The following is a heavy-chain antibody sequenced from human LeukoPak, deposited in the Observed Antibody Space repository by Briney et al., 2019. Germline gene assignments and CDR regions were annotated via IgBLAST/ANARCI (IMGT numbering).Heavy chain of an antibody. D-gene: IGHD3-10*01. J-gene: IGHJ4*02. CDR1: GFTFSSYD. V-gene: IGHV3-13*01. Sequence: GGSLRLSCAASGFTFSSYDMHWVRQATGKGLEWVSAIGTAGDTYYPGSVKGRFTISRENAKNSLYLQMNSLRAGDTAVYYCARGTMVRGVITLFDYWGQGTLVTVSS. CDR3: ARGTMVRGVITLFDY. CDR2: IGTAGDT.